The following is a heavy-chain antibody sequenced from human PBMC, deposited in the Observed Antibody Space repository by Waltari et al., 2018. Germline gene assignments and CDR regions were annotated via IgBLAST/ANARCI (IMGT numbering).Heavy chain of an antibody. CDR1: GFTFSSYA. D-gene: IGHD6-19*01. J-gene: IGHJ4*02. CDR2: ISGSGGST. Sequence: EVQLLESGGGLVQPGGSLRLSCAASGFTFSSYAMSWVRQAPGKGLEWVSAISGSGGSTYYADSVKGRFTISRDNSKNTLYLQMNSLRAEDTAVYYCAKDMVSRGAVAGSDPRWGQGTLVTVSS. V-gene: IGHV3-23*01. CDR3: AKDMVSRGAVAGSDPR.